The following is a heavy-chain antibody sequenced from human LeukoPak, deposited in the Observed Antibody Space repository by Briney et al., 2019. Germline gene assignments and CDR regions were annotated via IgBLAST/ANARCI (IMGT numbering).Heavy chain of an antibody. D-gene: IGHD2-15*01. Sequence: GGSLRLSCGASGFTFNNYGMSWVRQAPGKGLEWVSAISGRGGRTYYADSVKGQFTISRDNSNNTLYLQMNSLRAEDTAVYYCAKDRAPDIVEIFGFDPWGQGTLVTVSS. V-gene: IGHV3-23*01. CDR3: AKDRAPDIVEIFGFDP. CDR2: ISGRGGRT. J-gene: IGHJ5*02. CDR1: GFTFNNYG.